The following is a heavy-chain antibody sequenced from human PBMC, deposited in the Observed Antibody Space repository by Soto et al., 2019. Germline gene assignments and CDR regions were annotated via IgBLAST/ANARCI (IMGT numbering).Heavy chain of an antibody. D-gene: IGHD7-27*01. CDR2: VYYRGRS. V-gene: IGHV4-39*01. CDR1: GGSVSNSNYY. CDR3: VSQRTSVLTQAYFDY. J-gene: IGHJ4*02. Sequence: SETLSLTCTVSGGSVSNSNYYWFWIRQSPGKGLEWIGSVYYRGRSYSKSSVKSRVTISVDTSKNQFSLNLNSVTASDTAVYFCVSQRTSVLTQAYFDYWGPGALVTVS.